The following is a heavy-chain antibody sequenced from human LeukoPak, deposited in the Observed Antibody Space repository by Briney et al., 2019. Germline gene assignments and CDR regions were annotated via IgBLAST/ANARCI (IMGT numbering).Heavy chain of an antibody. V-gene: IGHV3-23*01. D-gene: IGHD1-26*01. J-gene: IGHJ4*02. CDR2: TSAGGGST. Sequence: GGSLRLSCAASGFTFSSYAMSWVRQAPGKGLEWVSSTSAGGGSTNYADSVKGRFTISRDYSKNTLYLQMSSLRAEDTAVYYCAKVLSGSYSPLDYWGQGTLVTVSS. CDR3: AKVLSGSYSPLDY. CDR1: GFTFSSYA.